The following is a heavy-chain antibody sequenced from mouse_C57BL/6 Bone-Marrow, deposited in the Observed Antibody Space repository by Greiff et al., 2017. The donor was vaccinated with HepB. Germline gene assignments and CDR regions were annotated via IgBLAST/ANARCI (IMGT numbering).Heavy chain of an antibody. CDR1: GYTFTSYW. V-gene: IGHV1-59*01. CDR3: AYGPLDY. Sequence: QVQLQQPGAELVRPGTSVKLSCKASGYTFTSYWMHWVKQRPGQGLEWIGVIDPSDSYTNYNQKFKGKATLTVDTSSSTAYMQLSSLTSEDSAVYYCAYGPLDYWGQGTTLSVSS. D-gene: IGHD1-1*02. J-gene: IGHJ2*01. CDR2: IDPSDSYT.